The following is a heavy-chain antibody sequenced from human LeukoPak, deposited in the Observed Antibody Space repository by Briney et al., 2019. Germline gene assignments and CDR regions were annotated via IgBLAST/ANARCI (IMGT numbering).Heavy chain of an antibody. CDR3: ARWSHDYIWGVQGFDY. D-gene: IGHD3-16*01. CDR2: TYYSGST. J-gene: IGHJ4*02. CDR1: AGSISSYY. Sequence: PSETLSLTCTVSAGSISSYYWSWIRPPPGKGREWIGYTYYSGSTNYNPSLKSRVTISVDTSKNQFSLKLSSVTAADTAVYYCARWSHDYIWGVQGFDYWAREPWSPSPQ. V-gene: IGHV4-59*01.